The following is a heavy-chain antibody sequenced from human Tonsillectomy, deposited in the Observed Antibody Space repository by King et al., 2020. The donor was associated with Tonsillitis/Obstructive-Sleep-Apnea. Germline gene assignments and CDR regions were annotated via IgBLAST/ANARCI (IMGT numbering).Heavy chain of an antibody. CDR2: IDPSDSYT. CDR1: GYSFTSYW. CDR3: ARLRGSSSSWYVVDY. Sequence: QLVQSGAEVKKPGESLRISCKGSGYSFTSYWISWVRQMPGKGLEWMGRIDPSDSYTNYSPSFQGHVTISADKSISTAYLQWSSLKASDTAMYYCARLRGSSSSWYVVDYWGQGTLDTVSS. J-gene: IGHJ4*02. V-gene: IGHV5-10-1*03. D-gene: IGHD6-13*01.